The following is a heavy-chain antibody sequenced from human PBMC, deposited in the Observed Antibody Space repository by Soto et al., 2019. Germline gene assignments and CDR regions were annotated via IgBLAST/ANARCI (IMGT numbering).Heavy chain of an antibody. Sequence: SVKVSCKSSGGSFNTYTITWVRRAPGQGLEWMGRIIPILDIANYAQKLQGRVTMTTDTSTSTAYMELRSLRSDDTAVYYCARDLRRSGYSSGWPSGYGMDVWGQGTTVTV. D-gene: IGHD6-19*01. V-gene: IGHV1-69*04. CDR3: ARDLRRSGYSSGWPSGYGMDV. J-gene: IGHJ6*02. CDR1: GGSFNTYT. CDR2: IIPILDIA.